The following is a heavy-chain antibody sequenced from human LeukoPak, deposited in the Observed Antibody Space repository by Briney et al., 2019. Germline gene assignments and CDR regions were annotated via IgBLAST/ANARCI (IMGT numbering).Heavy chain of an antibody. D-gene: IGHD1-26*01. V-gene: IGHV3-30*04. Sequence: SGGSLRLSCAASGFTFSSYAMHWVRQAPGKGLEWVAVISYDGSNKYYADSVKGRFTISRDNSKNTLYLQMNSLRAEDTAVYYCARVGGRGVGATTWVPQPFDYWGQGTLVTVSS. J-gene: IGHJ4*02. CDR3: ARVGGRGVGATTWVPQPFDY. CDR1: GFTFSSYA. CDR2: ISYDGSNK.